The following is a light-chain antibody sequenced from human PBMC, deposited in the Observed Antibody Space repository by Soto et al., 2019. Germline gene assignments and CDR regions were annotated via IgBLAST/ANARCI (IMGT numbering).Light chain of an antibody. V-gene: IGLV2-14*01. CDR1: SNDVGGYGY. CDR2: AVS. CDR3: SSYSPSSLL. Sequence: QSALTQPASVSGSPGETITISCTGTSNDVGGYGYVSWYRQYAGKAPTLMVSAVSYRPSGVSDRFSGFKSGTTAFLTISGLQTEDEGHYYCSSYSPSSLLFGGGTKLNVL. J-gene: IGLJ3*02.